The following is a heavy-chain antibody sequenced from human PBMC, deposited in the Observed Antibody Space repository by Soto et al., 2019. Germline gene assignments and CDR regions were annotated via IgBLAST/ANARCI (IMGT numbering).Heavy chain of an antibody. V-gene: IGHV4-59*01. Sequence: SETLSLTCTVSGGSISSYYWSWIRQPPGKGVEWIGYIYYSGSTNYNPSLKSRVTISVDTSKNQFSLKLSSVTAADTAVYYCARDRKVAADQQNYYYYGMDVWGQGTTVTVSS. CDR2: IYYSGST. CDR1: GGSISSYY. J-gene: IGHJ6*02. CDR3: ARDRKVAADQQNYYYYGMDV. D-gene: IGHD6-13*01.